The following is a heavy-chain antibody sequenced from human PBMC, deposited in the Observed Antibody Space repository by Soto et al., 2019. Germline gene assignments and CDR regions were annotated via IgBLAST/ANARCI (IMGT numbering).Heavy chain of an antibody. V-gene: IGHV4-61*01. CDR1: GGSVSSGSYY. CDR3: ARAPYAVKIFGVGYYFDY. D-gene: IGHD3-3*01. CDR2: IYYSGST. J-gene: IGHJ4*02. Sequence: KPSETLSLTCTVSGGSVSSGSYYWSWIRQPPGKGLEWIGYIYYSGSTNYNPSLRSRVSISVDTPKNQFSLKLSSVTAADTAVYYCARAPYAVKIFGVGYYFDYWGQGALVTVSS.